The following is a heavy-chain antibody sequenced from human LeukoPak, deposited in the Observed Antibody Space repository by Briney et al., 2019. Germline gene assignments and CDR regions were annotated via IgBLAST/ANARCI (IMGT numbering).Heavy chain of an antibody. CDR1: GFTFSSYS. CDR3: ARDSGVGATTTVHAFDI. V-gene: IGHV3-21*01. Sequence: GGSLRLSCAASGFTFSSYSMNWVRRAPGKGLEWVSSISSSSSYIYYADSVKGRFTISRDNAKNSLYLQMNSLRAEDTAVYYCARDSGVGATTTVHAFDIWGQGTMVTVSS. CDR2: ISSSSSYI. D-gene: IGHD1-26*01. J-gene: IGHJ3*02.